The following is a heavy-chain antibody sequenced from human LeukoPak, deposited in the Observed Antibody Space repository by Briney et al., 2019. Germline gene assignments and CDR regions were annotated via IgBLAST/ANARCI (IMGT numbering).Heavy chain of an antibody. Sequence: PGGSLRLSCAASGFTFSIYWMSWFRQAPGKGLEWVANIKQDGSEKYYVDSVKGRFTISRDNAKNSLYLQMNSLRAEDTAVYYCARAGDNWNLPSYFDYWGQGTLVTVSS. CDR1: GFTFSIYW. J-gene: IGHJ4*02. D-gene: IGHD1-20*01. CDR2: IKQDGSEK. CDR3: ARAGDNWNLPSYFDY. V-gene: IGHV3-7*01.